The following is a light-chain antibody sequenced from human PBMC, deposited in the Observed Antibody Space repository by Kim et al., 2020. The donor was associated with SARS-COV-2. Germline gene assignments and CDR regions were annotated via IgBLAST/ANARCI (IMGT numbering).Light chain of an antibody. J-gene: IGLJ3*02. CDR3: NSRDSSGNLWV. V-gene: IGLV3-19*01. CDR1: SLRSYY. Sequence: ALGQAVRITCQGDSLRSYYTSWYQQKPGQAPVLLIYGNNIRPSGIPDRFSGSSSGNTASLTITGAQAEDEADYYCNSRDSSGNLWVFGGGTKLTVL. CDR2: GNN.